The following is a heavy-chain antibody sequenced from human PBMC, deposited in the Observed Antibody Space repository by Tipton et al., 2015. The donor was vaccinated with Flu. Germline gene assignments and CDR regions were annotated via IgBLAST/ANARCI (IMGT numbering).Heavy chain of an antibody. CDR1: GFTFSDYW. CDR2: INREGRNI. D-gene: IGHD1-14*01. Sequence: SLRLSCVGSGFTFSDYWMHWVRQAPGKGLAWVARINREGRNILYADSVRGRFTISRDNAKNTVYLQMNSLRGEDTAVYYCARDPRNMGLDPWGQGTLVTVSS. V-gene: IGHV3-74*01. CDR3: ARDPRNMGLDP. J-gene: IGHJ5*02.